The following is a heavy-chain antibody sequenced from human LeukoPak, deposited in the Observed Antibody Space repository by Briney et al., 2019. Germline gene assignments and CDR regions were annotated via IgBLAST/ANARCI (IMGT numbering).Heavy chain of an antibody. J-gene: IGHJ4*02. D-gene: IGHD3-3*01. CDR3: ARHPSYYDFWSGYSIPDPNFDY. V-gene: IGHV4-39*01. CDR1: GGSISSSSYY. CDR2: IYYSGST. Sequence: SETLSLTCTVSGGSISSSSYYWGWIRQPPGKGLEWIGGIYYSGSTYYNPSLKSRVTISVDTSKNQFSLKLSSVTAADTAVYYCARHPSYYDFWSGYSIPDPNFDYWGQGTLVTVSS.